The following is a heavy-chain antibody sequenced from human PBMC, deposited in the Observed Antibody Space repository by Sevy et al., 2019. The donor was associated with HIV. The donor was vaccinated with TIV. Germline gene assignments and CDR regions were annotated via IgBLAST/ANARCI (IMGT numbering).Heavy chain of an antibody. CDR3: ASLSIAAAGLFDY. CDR2: INWNGGST. D-gene: IGHD6-13*01. Sequence: GGYLRIYCAASGFTFDDYGMSRVRQAPGKGLEWVSGINWNGGSTGYADAVKGRFTISRDNAKNSLYLQMNSLRAEDTALYYCASLSIAAAGLFDYWGQGTLVTVSS. V-gene: IGHV3-20*04. J-gene: IGHJ4*02. CDR1: GFTFDDYG.